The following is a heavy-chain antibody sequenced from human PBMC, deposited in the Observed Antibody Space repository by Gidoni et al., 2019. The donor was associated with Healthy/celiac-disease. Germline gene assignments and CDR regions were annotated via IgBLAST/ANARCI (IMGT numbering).Heavy chain of an antibody. CDR3: TTGTGTTREWYAFDI. D-gene: IGHD1-1*01. J-gene: IGHJ3*02. CDR2: IKSKTDGGTT. Sequence: EVQLVESGGGFVKPGGSLRLSCAASGFTFSNAWMSWVRQAPGKGLEWVGRIKSKTDGGTTDYAAPVKGRFTISRDDSKNTLYLQMNSLKTEDTAVYYCTTGTGTTREWYAFDIWGQGTMVTVSS. CDR1: GFTFSNAW. V-gene: IGHV3-15*01.